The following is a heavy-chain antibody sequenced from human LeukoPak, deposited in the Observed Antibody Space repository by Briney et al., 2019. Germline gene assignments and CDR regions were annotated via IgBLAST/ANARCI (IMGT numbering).Heavy chain of an antibody. V-gene: IGHV4-39*07. CDR1: GGSISSSSYY. Sequence: PSETLSLTCTVSGGSISSSSYYWGWIRQPPGKGLEWIGSIYYSGSTNYNPSLKSRVTISVDTSKNQFSLKLSSVTAADTAVYYCARGQWRVAAKENWFDPWGQGTLVTVSS. J-gene: IGHJ5*02. D-gene: IGHD6-19*01. CDR3: ARGQWRVAAKENWFDP. CDR2: IYYSGST.